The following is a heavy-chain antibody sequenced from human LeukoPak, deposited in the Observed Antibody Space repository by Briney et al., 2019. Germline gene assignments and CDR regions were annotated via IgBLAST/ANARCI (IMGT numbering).Heavy chain of an antibody. V-gene: IGHV4-59*01. Sequence: SETLSLTCTVSGGSISSYYWSWIRQPPGKGLEWIGYSYYSGSTNYNPSLKSRVTISVDTSKNQFSLKLSSVTAADTAVYYCARVKLTHFDYWGQGTLVTVSP. CDR1: GGSISSYY. D-gene: IGHD3-9*01. J-gene: IGHJ4*02. CDR3: ARVKLTHFDY. CDR2: SYYSGST.